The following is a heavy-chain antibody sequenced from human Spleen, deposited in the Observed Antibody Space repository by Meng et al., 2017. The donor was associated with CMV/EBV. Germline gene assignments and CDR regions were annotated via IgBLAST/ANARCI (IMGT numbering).Heavy chain of an antibody. V-gene: IGHV2-5*02. Sequence: TSGVGVGWIRQPPGKALEWLALIYWDDDKRYSPFLKSRLTITKDTSKNQVVLTMTNMDPVDTATYYCAQFTTYYDILTGYPYYFDYWGQGTLVTVSS. CDR1: TSGVG. D-gene: IGHD3-9*01. CDR3: AQFTTYYDILTGYPYYFDY. CDR2: IYWDDDK. J-gene: IGHJ4*02.